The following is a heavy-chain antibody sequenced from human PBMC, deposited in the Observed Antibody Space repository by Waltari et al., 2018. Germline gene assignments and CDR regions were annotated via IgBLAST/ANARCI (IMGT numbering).Heavy chain of an antibody. J-gene: IGHJ4*02. CDR3: ATGGWGFYLDY. D-gene: IGHD7-27*01. CDR1: GFSFGDYS. CDR2: ISSSSGYT. V-gene: IGHV3-21*01. Sequence: EVHLVESGGGLVKPGGSLRLSCAASGFSFGDYSMNWVRQAPGKWLEWVSSISSSSGYTHYADSVKGRFTISRDNAKNSLYLQMNSLRAEDTAVYYCATGGWGFYLDYWGQGTLVTVSS.